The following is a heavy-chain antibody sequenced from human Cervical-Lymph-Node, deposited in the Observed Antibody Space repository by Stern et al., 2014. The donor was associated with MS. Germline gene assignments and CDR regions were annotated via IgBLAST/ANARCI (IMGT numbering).Heavy chain of an antibody. D-gene: IGHD5-12*01. CDR2: ITVGRGDI. Sequence: MQLVESGGGLVQPGGSLRLSCVASGFTLSGYNMNWVRQAPGQGLEWVWYITVGRGDIYYADSVEGRFPISRDAAKNSLYLQMDSLRDEDTALYYFATDRDRGFDSSDWGQGTLVTVSS. J-gene: IGHJ4*02. V-gene: IGHV3-48*02. CDR3: ATDRDRGFDSSD. CDR1: GFTLSGYN.